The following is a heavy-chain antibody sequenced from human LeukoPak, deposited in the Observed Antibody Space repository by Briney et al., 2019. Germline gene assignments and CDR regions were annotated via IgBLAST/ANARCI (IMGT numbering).Heavy chain of an antibody. CDR3: ARDFRRDTVVVVAAQYFDY. V-gene: IGHV4-39*07. Sequence: ASETLSLTRTVSGGSISSSSYYWGWIRQPPGKGLEWIGSIYYSGSTYYNPSLKSRVTISVDTSKNQFSLKLSSVTAADTAVYYCARDFRRDTVVVVAAQYFDYWGQGTLVTVSS. J-gene: IGHJ4*02. CDR1: GGSISSSSYY. CDR2: IYYSGST. D-gene: IGHD2-15*01.